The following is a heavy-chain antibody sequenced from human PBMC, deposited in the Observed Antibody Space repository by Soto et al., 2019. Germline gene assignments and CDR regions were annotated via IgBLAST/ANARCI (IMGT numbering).Heavy chain of an antibody. J-gene: IGHJ5*01. Sequence: SETLSLTCTVSGYSISSGSYWAWIRQPPGKGLEWIGFVYYTGTTKYNPSLKSRATISVDMSKNEFSLKLTSVTTADTAFYFCARDFAGRGPFDPWGRGTLVTVSS. CDR2: VYYTGTT. CDR1: GYSISSGSY. V-gene: IGHV4-61*01. CDR3: ARDFAGRGPFDP. D-gene: IGHD3-10*01.